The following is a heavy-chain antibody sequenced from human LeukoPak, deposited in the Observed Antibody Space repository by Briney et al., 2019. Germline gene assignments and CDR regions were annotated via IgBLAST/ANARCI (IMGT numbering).Heavy chain of an antibody. CDR3: ARDPYCSSTSCYPVYYYGMDV. D-gene: IGHD2-2*01. J-gene: IGHJ6*02. V-gene: IGHV3-53*01. CDR2: IYSGGST. Sequence: PGGSLRLSCAASGFTVSSNYMSWVRQAPGKGLEWVSVIYSGGSTYYADSVKGRFTISRDNSKNTLFLHMNSLRAEDTAVYYCARDPYCSSTSCYPVYYYGMDVWGQGTTVTVSS. CDR1: GFTVSSNY.